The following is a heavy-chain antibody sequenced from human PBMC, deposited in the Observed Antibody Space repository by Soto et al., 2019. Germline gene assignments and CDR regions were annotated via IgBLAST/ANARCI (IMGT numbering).Heavy chain of an antibody. CDR1: GFSFTTSGMC. V-gene: IGHV2-70*11. J-gene: IGHJ4*02. Sequence: SGPTLVNPTQTLTLTCTFSGFSFTTSGMCVSWIRQPPGKALEWLARIDWDDDKYYNTSLKTRLTISKDSSKNQVVLTMTNMDPVDTATYYCARTYYGSRDHVMVWGQGTLVTVSS. CDR2: IDWDDDK. CDR3: ARTYYGSRDHVMV. D-gene: IGHD3-10*01.